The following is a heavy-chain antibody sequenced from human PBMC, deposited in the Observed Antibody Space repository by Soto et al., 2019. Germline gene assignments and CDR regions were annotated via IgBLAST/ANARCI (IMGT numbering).Heavy chain of an antibody. CDR3: VRDRYAYFDPPASDY. J-gene: IGHJ4*02. CDR2: ITTFNGNT. V-gene: IGHV1-18*01. CDR1: GYSFTDFG. Sequence: HVQLMQSGPEVKKPGVSVRVSCKTSGYSFTDFGISWVRQAPGQGLEWMGWITTFNGNTNYAQRFQGRMTVTSETSTTTVYMELTSLTSDDTAVYYSVRDRYAYFDPPASDYWGQGTLVTVSS. D-gene: IGHD3-9*01.